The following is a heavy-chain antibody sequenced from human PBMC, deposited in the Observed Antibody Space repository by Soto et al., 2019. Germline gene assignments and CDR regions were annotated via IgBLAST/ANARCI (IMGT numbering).Heavy chain of an antibody. J-gene: IGHJ4*02. D-gene: IGHD5-12*01. CDR3: ARHGGYSGYDPDRRGGDYFYY. CDR2: IYYSGST. V-gene: IGHV4-39*01. Sequence: SETLSLTCTVSGGSISSSSYYWGWIRQPPGKGLEWIGSIYYSGSTYYNPSLKSRVTISVDTSKNQFSLKLSSVTAADTAVYYCARHGGYSGYDPDRRGGDYFYYWGQGTLVTVSS. CDR1: GGSISSSSYY.